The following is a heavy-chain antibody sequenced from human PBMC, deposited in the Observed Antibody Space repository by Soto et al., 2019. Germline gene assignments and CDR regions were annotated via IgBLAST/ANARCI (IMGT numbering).Heavy chain of an antibody. CDR3: VKRGRNWGAWGG. J-gene: IGHJ3*01. Sequence: VQLLESGGDLVQPGGSLRLPCVASGFILNNYAMSWVRQAPGKGLEWVSTIGGTDGDSDGVPWYEDSVKGRFTISRDSSANTLFLHMDNLRAEDSALYYCVKRGRNWGAWGGWGQGTTVVVSS. CDR1: GFILNNYA. D-gene: IGHD7-27*01. V-gene: IGHV3-23*01. CDR2: IGGTDGDSDGVP.